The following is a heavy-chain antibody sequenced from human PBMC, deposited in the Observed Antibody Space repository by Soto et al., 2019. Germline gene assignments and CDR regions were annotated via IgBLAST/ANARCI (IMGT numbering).Heavy chain of an antibody. Sequence: PSETLSLTCAVSGASIDNNGYSWTWIRQHPGKGLEWIGTNNNRGDTYYNPSLKSRLTISLDTSQNHFYLRLNAVTAADTATYYCARGGSGWKALNWFDPWGQGIMVTVSS. V-gene: IGHV4-31*11. CDR3: ARGGSGWKALNWFDP. CDR1: GASIDNNGYS. D-gene: IGHD6-19*01. CDR2: NNNRGDT. J-gene: IGHJ5*02.